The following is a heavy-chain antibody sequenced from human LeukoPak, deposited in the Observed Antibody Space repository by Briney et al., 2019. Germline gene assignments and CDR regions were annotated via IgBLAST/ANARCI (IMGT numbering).Heavy chain of an antibody. CDR1: AVSINSYY. D-gene: IGHD3-10*01. Sequence: SETLSLTCTGYAVSINSYYWSWIRQPPGKGLEWIGYIYYSGSTNYNPSLKSRVTISVDTSKNQFSLKLSSVTACDTAVYYCMSTRYGSGSYHARSYYFDYWGQGTLVTVSS. J-gene: IGHJ4*02. V-gene: IGHV4-59*08. CDR3: MSTRYGSGSYHARSYYFDY. CDR2: IYYSGST.